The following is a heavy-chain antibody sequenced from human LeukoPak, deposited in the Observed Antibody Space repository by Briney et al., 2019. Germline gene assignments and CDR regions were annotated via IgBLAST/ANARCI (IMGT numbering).Heavy chain of an antibody. V-gene: IGHV1-18*04. D-gene: IGHD3-9*01. CDR1: GYTFTSYG. Sequence: ASVKVSCKASGYTFTSYGISWVRQAPGQGLEWMGWISAYNGNTNYAQKLQGRVTMTTDTSMSTAYMELRSLRSDDTAVYYCARATGLAGRRLVKWSTPFDYWAREPWSPSPQ. J-gene: IGHJ4*02. CDR3: ARATGLAGRRLVKWSTPFDY. CDR2: ISAYNGNT.